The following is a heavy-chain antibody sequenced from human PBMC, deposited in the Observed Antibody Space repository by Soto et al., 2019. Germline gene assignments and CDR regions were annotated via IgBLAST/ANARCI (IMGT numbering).Heavy chain of an antibody. J-gene: IGHJ4*02. CDR1: GFSFSTYG. CDR2: ISGGGGST. D-gene: IGHD3-22*01. V-gene: IGHV3-23*01. Sequence: GGSPRLSCAASGFSFSTYGMHWVRQAPGQGLEWVSGISGGGGSTYYADSVKGRFTISRDNSNNTLYLQMNSLRAEDTAVYYCAKDPTSYDSSAQFDSWGQGTLVTVSS. CDR3: AKDPTSYDSSAQFDS.